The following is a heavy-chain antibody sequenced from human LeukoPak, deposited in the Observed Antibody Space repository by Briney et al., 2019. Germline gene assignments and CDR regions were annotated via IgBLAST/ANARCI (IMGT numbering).Heavy chain of an antibody. CDR3: ARDFSYYYDSSGYYLAPFDY. J-gene: IGHJ4*02. D-gene: IGHD3-22*01. CDR2: INPCGGST. CDR1: GYTFASYY. V-gene: IGHV1-46*01. Sequence: ASVKVSCKASGYTFASYYMHWVRQAPGQGLEWMGIINPCGGSTSYAQKFQGRVTMTRDTSTSTVYMELSSLRSEDTAVYYCARDFSYYYDSSGYYLAPFDYWGQGTLVTVSS.